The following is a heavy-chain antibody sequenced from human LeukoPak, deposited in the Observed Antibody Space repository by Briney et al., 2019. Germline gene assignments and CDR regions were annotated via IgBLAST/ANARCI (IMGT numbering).Heavy chain of an antibody. Sequence: GGSLRLSCAASGFTFSGSAMHWVRQASGKGLEWVGRIRSKANSYATAYAASVKGRFTISRDDSKNTAYLQMNSLKTEDTAVYYCTRSYDLKPYGMDVWGQGTTVTVSS. CDR1: GFTFSGSA. D-gene: IGHD3-16*01. V-gene: IGHV3-73*01. CDR2: IRSKANSYAT. J-gene: IGHJ6*02. CDR3: TRSYDLKPYGMDV.